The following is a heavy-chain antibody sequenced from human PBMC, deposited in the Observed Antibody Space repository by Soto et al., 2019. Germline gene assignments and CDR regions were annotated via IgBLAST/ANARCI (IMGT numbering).Heavy chain of an antibody. V-gene: IGHV3-15*01. CDR1: GFTFSNAW. J-gene: IGHJ6*02. D-gene: IGHD3-10*01. CDR3: TTVWFGELVLRSDCYGMDV. Sequence: PGGSLRLSCAASGFTFSNAWMSWVRQAPGKGLEWVGRIKSKTDGGTTDYAAPVKGRFTISRDDSKNTLYLQMNSLKTEDTAVYYCTTVWFGELVLRSDCYGMDVWGQGTTVTVSS. CDR2: IKSKTDGGTT.